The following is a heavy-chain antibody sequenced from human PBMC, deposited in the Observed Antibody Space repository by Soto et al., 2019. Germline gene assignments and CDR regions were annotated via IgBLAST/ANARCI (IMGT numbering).Heavy chain of an antibody. J-gene: IGHJ5*02. CDR1: GFTFSGYW. V-gene: IGHV3-7*02. CDR2: ISPDGSEE. Sequence: PGGSLRLSCAASGFTFSGYWMTWVRQAPGKGLEGVANISPDGSEEYYVDSVKGRFTISRDNAKNSLYLEMNSLRADDTAVYYCAKYDFWIPGNFDPRGQGTLVTVSS. D-gene: IGHD3-3*01. CDR3: AKYDFWIPGNFDP.